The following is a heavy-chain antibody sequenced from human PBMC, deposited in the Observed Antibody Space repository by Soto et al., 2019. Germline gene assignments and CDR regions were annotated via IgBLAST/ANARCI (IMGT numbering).Heavy chain of an antibody. J-gene: IGHJ2*01. CDR2: INHSGST. CDR1: GGSFSGYY. Sequence: SETLSLTCAVYGGSFSGYYWSWIRQPPGKGLEWIGEINHSGSTNYNPSLKSRVTISVDTSKNQFSLKLSYVTAADTAVYFCARGEIVVVAATRAYYWYFDLWGRGTLVTVSS. V-gene: IGHV4-34*01. D-gene: IGHD2-15*01. CDR3: ARGEIVVVAATRAYYWYFDL.